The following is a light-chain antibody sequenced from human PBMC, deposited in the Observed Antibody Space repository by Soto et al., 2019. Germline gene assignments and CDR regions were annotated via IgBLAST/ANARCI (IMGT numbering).Light chain of an antibody. Sequence: DLQMTQSPSALSGSVGERVPITCRASQTISSWLAWYQQKPGEAPKLLIYDASALPRGVPSRFSGSGSGTKFTLTIASLQPDDFATYYCQQDETCSGTFGPGCKVDIK. CDR2: DAS. CDR3: QQDETCSGT. V-gene: IGKV1-5*01. J-gene: IGKJ3*01. CDR1: QTISSW.